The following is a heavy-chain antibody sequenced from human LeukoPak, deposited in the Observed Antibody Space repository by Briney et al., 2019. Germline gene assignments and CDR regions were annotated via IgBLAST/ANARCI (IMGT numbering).Heavy chain of an antibody. CDR1: GYTFTSYG. J-gene: IGHJ4*02. V-gene: IGHV1-18*01. D-gene: IGHD2-2*02. CDR2: ISAYNGNT. CDR3: ARLPYCSSTSCYTH. Sequence: GASVKVSCKASGYTFTSYGISWVRQAPGQGLEWMGWISAYNGNTNYAQKLQGRVTMTTDTSTSTAYMELRSLRSEDTAVYYCARLPYCSSTSCYTHWGQGTLVTVSS.